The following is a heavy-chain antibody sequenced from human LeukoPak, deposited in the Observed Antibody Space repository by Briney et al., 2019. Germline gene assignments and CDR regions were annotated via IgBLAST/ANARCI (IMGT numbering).Heavy chain of an antibody. D-gene: IGHD6-13*01. CDR3: ARAPYSSSWMYFDY. CDR1: GGPISSYY. CDR2: IHSGST. Sequence: SETLSLTCTVSGGPISSYYWSWIRQPPGKGLEWIGYIHSGSTNYNPSLQSRVTISVDMSKNQFSVTLSSVTAADTAMYYCARAPYSSSWMYFDYWGQGTLVTVSS. V-gene: IGHV4-59*01. J-gene: IGHJ4*02.